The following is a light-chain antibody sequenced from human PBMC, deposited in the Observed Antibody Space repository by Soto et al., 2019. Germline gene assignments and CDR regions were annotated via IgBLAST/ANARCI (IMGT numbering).Light chain of an antibody. V-gene: IGLV2-23*02. Sequence: QSVLTQPASVSGSPEQSITISCTGTTSDVGSYNLVSWYQQHPGKSPKLMIYEVSKRPSGVSNRFSGSKSGNTASLTISGLQAEDEADYYCCSYAVSSSLAVFGGGTQLTVL. CDR3: CSYAVSSSLAV. CDR2: EVS. CDR1: TSDVGSYNL. J-gene: IGLJ7*01.